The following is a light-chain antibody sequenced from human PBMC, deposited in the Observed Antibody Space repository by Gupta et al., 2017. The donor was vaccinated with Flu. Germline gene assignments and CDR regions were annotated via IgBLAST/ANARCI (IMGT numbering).Light chain of an antibody. J-gene: IGKJ1*01. CDR1: QKIYTY. V-gene: IGKV1-39*01. CDR2: ATS. Sequence: PSSLSASIGDRVTITCRASQKIYTYLSWYQQRPGKAPKLLIYATSTVQGGVPSRFSGSGSGTDFALSITRRESEDSATYCCLQSDDTRWTFGQGTRVEIK. CDR3: LQSDDTRWT.